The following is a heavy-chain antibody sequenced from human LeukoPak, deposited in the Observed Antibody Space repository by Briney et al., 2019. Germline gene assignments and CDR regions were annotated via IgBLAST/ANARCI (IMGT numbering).Heavy chain of an antibody. Sequence: SETLSLTCTASGGSISSSSYYWGWIRQPPGKGLEWIGSIYYSGSTYYNPSLKSRVTISVDTSKNQFSLKLSSVTAADTAVYYCARDQVSPDGTPNSMDVWGQGTTVTVSS. CDR3: ARDQVSPDGTPNSMDV. V-gene: IGHV4-39*07. D-gene: IGHD1-14*01. CDR1: GGSISSSSYY. J-gene: IGHJ6*02. CDR2: IYYSGST.